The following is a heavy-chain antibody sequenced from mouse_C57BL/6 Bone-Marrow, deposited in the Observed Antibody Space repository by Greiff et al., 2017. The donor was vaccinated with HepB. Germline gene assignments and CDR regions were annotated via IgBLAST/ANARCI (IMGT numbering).Heavy chain of an antibody. V-gene: IGHV1-76*01. CDR1: GYTFTDYY. D-gene: IGHD1-1*02. CDR2: IYPGSGNT. CDR3: ARELFAWFAY. J-gene: IGHJ3*01. Sequence: QVTLKVSGAELVRPGASVKLSCKASGYTFTDYYINWVKQRPGQGLEWIARIYPGSGNTYYNEKFKGKATLTAEKSSSTAYMQLSSLTSEDSAVYFCARELFAWFAYWGQGTLVTVSA.